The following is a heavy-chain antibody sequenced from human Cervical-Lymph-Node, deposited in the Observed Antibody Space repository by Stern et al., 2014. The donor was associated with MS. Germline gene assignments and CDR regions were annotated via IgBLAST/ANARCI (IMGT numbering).Heavy chain of an antibody. CDR2: IHPSGNA. CDR1: GGSVSSGSSY. V-gene: IGHV4-61*02. CDR3: ASGYRFFES. J-gene: IGHJ4*02. Sequence: QVQLVESGPGLVKPSQTLSLTCTLSGGSVSSGSSYWSWIRQPAGKGLEWIGRIHPSGNAFYHPSLKSRVPISLDTSKNQISLKLNSVTAADTAVYYCASGYRFFESWGQGTLVTVSS. D-gene: IGHD5-18*01.